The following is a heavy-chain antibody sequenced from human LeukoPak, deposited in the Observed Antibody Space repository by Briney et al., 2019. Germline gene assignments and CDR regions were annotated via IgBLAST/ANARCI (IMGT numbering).Heavy chain of an antibody. CDR1: GYTFTGYY. J-gene: IGHJ4*02. D-gene: IGHD3-22*01. Sequence: ASVKDSCKASGYTFTGYYMHWVRQAPGQGLEWMGWINPNSGGTNYAQKFQGRVTMTRDTSISTAYMELSRLRSDDTAVYYCARDRTRYYDSSGYPDYWGQGTLVTVSS. CDR2: INPNSGGT. V-gene: IGHV1-2*02. CDR3: ARDRTRYYDSSGYPDY.